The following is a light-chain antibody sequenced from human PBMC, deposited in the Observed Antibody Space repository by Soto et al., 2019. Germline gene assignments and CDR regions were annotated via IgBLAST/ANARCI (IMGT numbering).Light chain of an antibody. CDR1: QSVLYSSNNKNY. CDR2: WAS. CDR3: QQYFSPPFP. J-gene: IGKJ3*01. V-gene: IGKV4-1*01. Sequence: DIVMTQSPESLPVSLGERATINCKSSQSVLYSSNNKNYLVWYQQKRGQPPRMIVSWASIRASGVPERFSGGGSGTDFTLTISSLQAEDVAVYSCQQYFSPPFPFGPGTKVEIK.